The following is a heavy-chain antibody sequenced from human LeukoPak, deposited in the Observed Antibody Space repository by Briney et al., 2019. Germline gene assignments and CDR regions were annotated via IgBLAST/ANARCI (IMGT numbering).Heavy chain of an antibody. V-gene: IGHV1-69*05. D-gene: IGHD3-10*01. CDR1: GGTFSSYA. Sequence: SVKVSCKSSGGTFSSYAISWVRQAPGQGLEWMGGIIPIFGTANYAQKFQGRVTMTRNTSISTAYMELSSLRSEDTAVYYCARKRGYFYYYMDVWGKGSTVTISS. CDR2: IIPIFGTA. J-gene: IGHJ6*03. CDR3: ARKRGYFYYYMDV.